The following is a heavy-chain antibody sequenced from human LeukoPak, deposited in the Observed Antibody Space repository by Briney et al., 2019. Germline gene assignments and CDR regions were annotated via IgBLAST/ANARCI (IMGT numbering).Heavy chain of an antibody. D-gene: IGHD2-15*01. CDR3: ARDSVVVAAIDAFDI. J-gene: IGHJ3*02. V-gene: IGHV3-7*01. CDR2: IKQDGSEK. Sequence: GGSLRLSCAASGFTFSSYWMSWVRQAPGKGLEWVANIKQDGSEKYYVDSVKGGFTISRDNAKNSLYLQMNSLRAEDTAVYYCARDSVVVAAIDAFDIWGQGTMVTXX. CDR1: GFTFSSYW.